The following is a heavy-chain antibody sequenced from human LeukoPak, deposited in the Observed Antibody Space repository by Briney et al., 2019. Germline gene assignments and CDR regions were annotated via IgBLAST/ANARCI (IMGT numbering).Heavy chain of an antibody. CDR1: GNTFTSYG. V-gene: IGHV1-18*01. D-gene: IGHD1-26*01. CDR3: ARDKVVGATPFDY. Sequence: GASVKVSCKASGNTFTSYGINWVRQAPGQGLEWMGWISAYNGDTNSAQKLQGRVTMTRDMSTSTVYMELSSLRSEDTAVYYCARDKVVGATPFDYWGQGTLVTVSS. CDR2: ISAYNGDT. J-gene: IGHJ4*02.